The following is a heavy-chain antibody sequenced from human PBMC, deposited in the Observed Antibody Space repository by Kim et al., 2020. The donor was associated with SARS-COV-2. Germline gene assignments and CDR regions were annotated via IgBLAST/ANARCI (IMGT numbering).Heavy chain of an antibody. CDR2: T. CDR3: VKEASRLKDFDF. Sequence: TMYAQKFQGRVTIPRDTSANKVYMEVSSLRSEDTDIYYCVKEASRLKDFDFWGQGTLVIVSS. V-gene: IGHV1-46*01. J-gene: IGHJ4*02.